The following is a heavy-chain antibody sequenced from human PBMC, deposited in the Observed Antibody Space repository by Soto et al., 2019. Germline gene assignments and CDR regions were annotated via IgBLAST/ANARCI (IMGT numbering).Heavy chain of an antibody. J-gene: IGHJ6*02. V-gene: IGHV5-51*01. CDR3: ARLAVPYYYYYGMDV. Sequence: GESLKISCKGSGYSFPSQWIGWVRQMPGKGLEWMGNIYPADSDTRYSPSFQGQVTISADKSIRTAYLQWSSLKASDTGIYYCARLAVPYYYYYGMDVWGQGTTVTVSS. CDR1: GYSFPSQW. D-gene: IGHD2-2*01. CDR2: IYPADSDT.